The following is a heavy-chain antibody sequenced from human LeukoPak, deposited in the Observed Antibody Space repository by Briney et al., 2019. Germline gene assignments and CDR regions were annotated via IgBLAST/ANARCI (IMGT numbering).Heavy chain of an antibody. D-gene: IGHD3-22*01. Sequence: PSETLSLTCAVYGGSFSGYYWSWIRQPPGKGLEWIGEINHSGSTNYNPSLKSRVTISVDTSKNQFSLKLSSVTAADTAVYYCARRITMIVVARTGSFDYWGQGTLVTVSS. V-gene: IGHV4-34*01. J-gene: IGHJ4*02. CDR3: ARRITMIVVARTGSFDY. CDR1: GGSFSGYY. CDR2: INHSGST.